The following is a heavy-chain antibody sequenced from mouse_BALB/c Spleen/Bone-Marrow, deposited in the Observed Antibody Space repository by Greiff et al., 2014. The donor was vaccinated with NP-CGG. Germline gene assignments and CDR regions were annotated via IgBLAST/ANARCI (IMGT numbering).Heavy chain of an antibody. Sequence: QVQLKESGAELMKPGASVKISCMATGYTFSNYWIEWIKQRPGHGLEWIGEILPGSGSTDYNENFKGKATFTADTSSNTAYMQLSSLTSADSAVYYCARVIYWYFDVWGAGTRSPSPQ. CDR3: ARVIYWYFDV. CDR1: GYTFSNYW. V-gene: IGHV1-9*01. J-gene: IGHJ1*01. CDR2: ILPGSGST.